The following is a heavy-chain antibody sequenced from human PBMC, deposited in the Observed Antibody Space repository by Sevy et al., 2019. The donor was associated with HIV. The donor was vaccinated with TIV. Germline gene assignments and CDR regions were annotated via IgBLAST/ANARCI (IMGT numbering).Heavy chain of an antibody. CDR1: GYSISSRYY. J-gene: IGHJ4*02. Sequence: SETLSLTCAVSGYSISSRYYWGWVRQPPGKGLEGIEIMYYSGSTYYNPSLRSRVTISLDTSENQLSLKLTSVTAADTAVYYCASDITSNWLFFDYWGQGILVTVSS. CDR2: MYYSGST. D-gene: IGHD6-13*01. V-gene: IGHV4-38-2*01. CDR3: ASDITSNWLFFDY.